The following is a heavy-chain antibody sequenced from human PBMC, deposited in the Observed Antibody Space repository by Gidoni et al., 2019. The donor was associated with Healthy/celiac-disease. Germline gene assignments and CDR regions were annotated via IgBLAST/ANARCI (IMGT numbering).Heavy chain of an antibody. D-gene: IGHD3-10*01. CDR1: GFTFDDYA. CDR3: AKDMGTYGSNPASDY. V-gene: IGHV3-9*01. J-gene: IGHJ4*02. Sequence: EVQLVESGGGLVQPGRSLRLSCAASGFTFDDYAMHWVRQAPGKGLEWVSGISWNSGSIGYADSVKGRFTISRDNAKNSLYLQMNSLRAEDTALYYCAKDMGTYGSNPASDYWGQGTLVTVSS. CDR2: ISWNSGSI.